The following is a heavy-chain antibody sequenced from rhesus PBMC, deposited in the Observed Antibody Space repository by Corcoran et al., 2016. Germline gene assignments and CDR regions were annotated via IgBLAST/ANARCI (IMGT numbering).Heavy chain of an antibody. Sequence: EGQLVETGGGLVQPGGSLSTSCAASGFTFRSYGMSWVRQAPGKGLEWVSGISYTGGSTYYADSVKGRFTISRDNSKNTLSLQMNSLRAEDTAVYYCAKIEAAGTFDYWGQGVLVTVSS. V-gene: IGHV3S5*01. D-gene: IGHD6-31*01. CDR1: GFTFRSYG. CDR3: AKIEAAGTFDY. J-gene: IGHJ4*01. CDR2: ISYTGGST.